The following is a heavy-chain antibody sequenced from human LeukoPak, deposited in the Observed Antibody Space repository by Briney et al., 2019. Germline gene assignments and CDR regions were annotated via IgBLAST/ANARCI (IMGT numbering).Heavy chain of an antibody. J-gene: IGHJ4*02. CDR1: GYTFTDYS. D-gene: IGHD3-16*01. CDR2: INPNSGDT. Sequence: ASVKVSCKASGYTFTDYSIHWVRQAPGQGLEWMGWINPNSGDTHYAQKFQDRVTMTRDTSVSTAFMELSGLRSDDTAVFYCALPIVDGGFYGGQGTLLTVSS. V-gene: IGHV1-2*02. CDR3: ALPIVDGGFY.